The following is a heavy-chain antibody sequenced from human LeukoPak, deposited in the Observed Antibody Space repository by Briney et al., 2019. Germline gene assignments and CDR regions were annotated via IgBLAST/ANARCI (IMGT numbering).Heavy chain of an antibody. CDR1: GYTFTSYD. Sequence: ASVKVSCKASGYTFTSYDINWVRQGTGQGLEWMGWMNPNSGNTGYAQKFQGRVTMTMNTSISTAYMELSSLRSEDTAVYYCASVWYGDQNENYYYYGMDVWGQGTTVTVSS. CDR3: ASVWYGDQNENYYYYGMDV. V-gene: IGHV1-8*01. J-gene: IGHJ6*02. CDR2: MNPNSGNT. D-gene: IGHD4-17*01.